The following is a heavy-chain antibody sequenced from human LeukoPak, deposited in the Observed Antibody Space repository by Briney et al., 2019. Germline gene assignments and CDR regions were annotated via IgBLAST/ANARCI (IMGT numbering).Heavy chain of an antibody. V-gene: IGHV1-69*01. Sequence: SVKVSCKASGGTYNNYAITWVRQAPGQGLEWVGGILPVFGTSNYAQRFQGRVTITADESTGTTYMELSSLRPEDTAVYYCARDHRGFYYGSGNYYYLDVWGKGTTVTVSS. J-gene: IGHJ6*03. CDR1: GGTYNNYA. D-gene: IGHD3-10*01. CDR2: ILPVFGTS. CDR3: ARDHRGFYYGSGNYYYLDV.